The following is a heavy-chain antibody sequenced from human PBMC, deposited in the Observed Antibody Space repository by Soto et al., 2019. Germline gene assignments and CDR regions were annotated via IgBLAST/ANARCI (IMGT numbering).Heavy chain of an antibody. V-gene: IGHV1-46*03. CDR3: ARVGEIAYCGGDCVNEYFDY. CDR2: INPSGGST. Sequence: QVQLVQSGAEVKKPGASVKVSCKASGYTFTSYYMHWVRQAPGQGLEWMGIINPSGGSTSYAQKFQGRVNMTRDTSKSTVYMELSSLRSEDTAVYYCARVGEIAYCGGDCVNEYFDYWGQGTLVTVSS. D-gene: IGHD2-21*01. CDR1: GYTFTSYY. J-gene: IGHJ4*02.